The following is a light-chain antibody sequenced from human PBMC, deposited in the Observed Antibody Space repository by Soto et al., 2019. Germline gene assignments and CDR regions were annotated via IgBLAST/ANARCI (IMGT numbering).Light chain of an antibody. Sequence: EIVLTQSPATRSLSPGERATLSCRASQSVTSNCLAWYQQKPGQAPRLLIYGASSRATAIPDRFSGSGSGTDFTLTISRLEPEDLAVYHCQQYGDSPQTFGQGTKVEIK. CDR3: QQYGDSPQT. CDR2: GAS. V-gene: IGKV3-20*01. J-gene: IGKJ1*01. CDR1: QSVTSNC.